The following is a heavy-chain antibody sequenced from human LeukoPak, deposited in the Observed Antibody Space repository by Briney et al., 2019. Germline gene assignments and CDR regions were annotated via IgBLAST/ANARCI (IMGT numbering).Heavy chain of an antibody. CDR2: ISYDGSNK. Sequence: GGSLRLSCAASGFTFSIYTIHWVRQAPGKGLEWVALISYDGSNKYYGDSVKGRFTISRDNSKNTLYLQINSLRADDTAVYYCATDSSPDFWGQGTLVTVSS. J-gene: IGHJ4*02. CDR3: ATDSSPDF. D-gene: IGHD3-22*01. V-gene: IGHV3-30*04. CDR1: GFTFSIYT.